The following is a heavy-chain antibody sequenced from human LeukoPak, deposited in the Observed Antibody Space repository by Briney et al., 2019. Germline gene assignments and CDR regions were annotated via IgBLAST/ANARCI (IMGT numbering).Heavy chain of an antibody. CDR3: ARLAERNYFDY. Sequence: SETLSLTCTVSGGSISSYYWSWIRQPPGKGLEWIGYIYYSGSTNYNPSLKSRVTISVDTSKNQFSLKLSSVTVADTAVYYCARLAERNYFDYWGQGTLVTVSS. CDR2: IYYSGST. CDR1: GGSISSYY. V-gene: IGHV4-59*01. J-gene: IGHJ4*02.